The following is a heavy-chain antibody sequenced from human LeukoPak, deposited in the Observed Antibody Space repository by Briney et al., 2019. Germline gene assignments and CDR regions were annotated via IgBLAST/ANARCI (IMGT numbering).Heavy chain of an antibody. D-gene: IGHD3-10*01. CDR1: GGSISSSSYY. J-gene: IGHJ2*01. CDR2: IYYSGST. CDR3: ARHFLANPEETRDYYGSGSSEIDWYFDL. V-gene: IGHV4-39*01. Sequence: KSSETLSLTCTVSGGSISSSSYYWGWIRQPPGKGLEWIGSIYYSGSTYYNPSLKSRVTISVDTSKNQFSLKLSSVTAADTAVYYCARHFLANPEETRDYYGSGSSEIDWYFDLWGRGTLVTVSS.